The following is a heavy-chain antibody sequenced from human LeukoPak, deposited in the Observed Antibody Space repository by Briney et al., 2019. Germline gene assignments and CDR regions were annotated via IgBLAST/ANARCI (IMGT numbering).Heavy chain of an antibody. V-gene: IGHV1-18*04. J-gene: IGHJ5*02. CDR2: ISAYNGNT. CDR1: GYTFTAYY. D-gene: IGHD3-16*02. Sequence: ASVKVSCRASGYTFTAYYIHWVRQAPGQGLEWMGWISAYNGNTNYAQKLQGRVTMTTDTSTSTAYMELRSLRSDDTAVYYCARDIRVYDYVWGSYRSWFDPWGQGTLVTVSS. CDR3: ARDIRVYDYVWGSYRSWFDP.